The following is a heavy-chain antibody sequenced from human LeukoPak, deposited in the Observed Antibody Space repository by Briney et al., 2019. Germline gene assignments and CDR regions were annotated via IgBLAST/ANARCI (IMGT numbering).Heavy chain of an antibody. CDR3: ARVMGGYCSGGSCYFNWFDP. V-gene: IGHV3-48*04. J-gene: IGHJ5*02. CDR2: ISSSGSTI. Sequence: GGSLRLSCAASGFALSSHWMTWVRQVPGRGLEWVSYISSSGSTIYYADSVKGRFTISRDNAKNSLYLQMNSLRAEDTAVYYCARVMGGYCSGGSCYFNWFDPWGQGTLVTVSS. CDR1: GFALSSHW. D-gene: IGHD2-15*01.